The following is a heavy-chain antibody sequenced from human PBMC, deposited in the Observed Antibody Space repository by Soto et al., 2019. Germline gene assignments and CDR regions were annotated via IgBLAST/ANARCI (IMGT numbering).Heavy chain of an antibody. CDR3: ARTAGCSSTSCPTFFDY. V-gene: IGHV3-21*01. D-gene: IGHD2-2*01. J-gene: IGHJ4*02. CDR1: GFTFSSYS. Sequence: GGSLRLPCAASGFTFSSYSMNWVRQAPGKGLEWVSSISSSSSYIYYADSVKGRFTISRDNAKNSLYLQMNSLRAEDTAVYYCARTAGCSSTSCPTFFDYWAQGSLVTGSS. CDR2: ISSSSSYI.